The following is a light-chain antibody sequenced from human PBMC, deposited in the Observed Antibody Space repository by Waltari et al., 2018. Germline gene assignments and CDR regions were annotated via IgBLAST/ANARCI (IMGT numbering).Light chain of an antibody. J-gene: IGLJ3*02. V-gene: IGLV2-23*02. Sequence: QSALTQSASVSGSPGQSITISCIGTSSDIGSYSLVSWYQQPPGKAPKLIIYEVNNRPSGVSNRFSGSESGNTASLTISGLQAEDEADYYCCSYAGTITPWVFGGGTKLTVL. CDR3: CSYAGTITPWV. CDR2: EVN. CDR1: SSDIGSYSL.